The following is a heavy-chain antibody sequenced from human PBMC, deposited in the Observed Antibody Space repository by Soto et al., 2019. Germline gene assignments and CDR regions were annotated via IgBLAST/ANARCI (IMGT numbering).Heavy chain of an antibody. V-gene: IGHV1-46*01. Sequence: ASVKVSCKASGYTFTSYYMHWVRQAPGQGLEWMGIINPSGGSTSYAQKFQGRVTMTRDTSTSTVYMELSSLRSEDTAVYYCARDVGYYDSSGYYSAGDAFDIWGQGTIVTVSS. CDR3: ARDVGYYDSSGYYSAGDAFDI. CDR1: GYTFTSYY. D-gene: IGHD3-22*01. CDR2: INPSGGST. J-gene: IGHJ3*02.